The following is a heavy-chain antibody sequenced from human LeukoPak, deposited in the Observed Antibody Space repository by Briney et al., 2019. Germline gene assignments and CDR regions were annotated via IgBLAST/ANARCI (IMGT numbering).Heavy chain of an antibody. CDR1: GFTFSGSA. CDR3: TRGIRYCSGGSCSPFDAFDI. Sequence: GSLRLSCAVSGFTFSGSAMHWVRQASGKGLEWVGRIRSKVNSYATAYVASVKGRFTISRDDSKNTAYLQMNSLKTEDTAVYYCTRGIRYCSGGSCSPFDAFDIWGQGTMVTVSS. CDR2: IRSKVNSYAT. D-gene: IGHD2-15*01. J-gene: IGHJ3*02. V-gene: IGHV3-73*01.